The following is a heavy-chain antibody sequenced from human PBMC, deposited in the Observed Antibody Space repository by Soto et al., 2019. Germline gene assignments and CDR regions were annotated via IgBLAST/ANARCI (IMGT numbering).Heavy chain of an antibody. Sequence: PSETLSLTCTVSGGSISSYYWSWIRQPPGKGLEWIGYIYYSGSTNYNPSLKSRVTISVDTSKNQFSLKLSSVTAADTAVYYCARDQVEEDYFDYWGQGTLVTVSS. D-gene: IGHD2-15*01. J-gene: IGHJ4*02. CDR3: ARDQVEEDYFDY. CDR2: IYYSGST. V-gene: IGHV4-59*01. CDR1: GGSISSYY.